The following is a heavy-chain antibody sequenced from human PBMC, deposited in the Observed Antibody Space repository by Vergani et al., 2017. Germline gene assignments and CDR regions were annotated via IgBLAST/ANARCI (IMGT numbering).Heavy chain of an antibody. CDR3: ARALGVGVVIDDYYGMDV. CDR1: GFTFSSYA. J-gene: IGHJ6*02. Sequence: QVQLVESGGGVVQPGRSLRLSCAASGFTFSSYAMHWVRQAPGKGLEWVAVISYDGSNKYYADSVKGRFTISRDNSKNTLYLQMNSLRDEETAVYYGARALGVGVVIDDYYGMDVWGQGTTVTVSS. D-gene: IGHD3-3*01. V-gene: IGHV3-30*01. CDR2: ISYDGSNK.